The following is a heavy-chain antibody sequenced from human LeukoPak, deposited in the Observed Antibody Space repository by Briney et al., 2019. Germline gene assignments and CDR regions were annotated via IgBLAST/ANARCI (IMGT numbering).Heavy chain of an antibody. CDR3: ARVLPTVTTSWFDP. D-gene: IGHD4-17*01. CDR1: GGSISSSNW. J-gene: IGHJ5*02. CDR2: IYHSGST. V-gene: IGHV4-4*02. Sequence: SETLSLTCAVSGGSISSSNWWSWVRQPPGTGLEWIGEIYHSGSTNYNPSLKSRVTISVDKSKNQFSLKLSSVTAADTAVYYCARVLPTVTTSWFDPWGQGTLVTVSS.